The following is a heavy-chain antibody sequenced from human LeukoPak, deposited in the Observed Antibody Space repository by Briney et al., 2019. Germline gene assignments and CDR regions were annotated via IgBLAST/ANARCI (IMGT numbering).Heavy chain of an antibody. CDR2: IYYNGNT. D-gene: IGHD3-3*01. CDR1: GGSINNYY. CDR3: ARGSLAIFGVVIIGGSFDY. Sequence: SSETLSLTCTLSGGSINNYYWSWIRQPPGKGLEWIGYIYYNGNTNYNPSLKSRVTISVDTSKNQFSLKLSSVTAADTAVYYCARGSLAIFGVVIIGGSFDYWGQGTLVTVSS. J-gene: IGHJ4*02. V-gene: IGHV4-59*12.